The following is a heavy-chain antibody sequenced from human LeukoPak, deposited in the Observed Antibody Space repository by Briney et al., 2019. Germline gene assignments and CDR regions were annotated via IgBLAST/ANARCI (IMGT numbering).Heavy chain of an antibody. CDR3: AGRPTGYSSGYIH. CDR1: GFTFSNYG. CDR2: IWYDGSKK. V-gene: IGHV3-33*01. D-gene: IGHD5-18*01. Sequence: GRSLRLSCAASGFTFSNYGMHWVRQAPGQGLEWVAVIWYDGSKKYYADSVKGRFTISRDNSENIVYLQMNNLRVEDTAVYYCAGRPTGYSSGYIHWGQGTLVTVSS. J-gene: IGHJ4*02.